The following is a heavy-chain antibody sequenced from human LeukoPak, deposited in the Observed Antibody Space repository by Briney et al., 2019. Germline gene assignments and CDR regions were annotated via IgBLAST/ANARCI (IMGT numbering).Heavy chain of an antibody. V-gene: IGHV1-18*01. J-gene: IGHJ4*02. CDR1: VYTFNMYG. Sequence: ASVTVSLTCSVYTFNMYGISWVRQAHGQGQGGVGWISTYNGDTKYTKKLQGTVTMTTDTSTTTAYMELTSLTSDDTAMYYCARTRCTGGSCYDYWGQGTLVTVSS. D-gene: IGHD2-15*01. CDR2: ISTYNGDT. CDR3: ARTRCTGGSCYDY.